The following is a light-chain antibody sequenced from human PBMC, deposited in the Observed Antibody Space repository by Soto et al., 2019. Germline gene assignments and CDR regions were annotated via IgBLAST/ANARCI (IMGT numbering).Light chain of an antibody. CDR1: QSASSY. V-gene: IGKV3D-11*02. CDR2: DAS. Sequence: EIVLTQSPATLSLSPGERATLSCRASQSASSYIAWYQHKPGQAPRLLIFDASYRATGVPARFSGSGTGTDFTLTISSLEPEDCAVYYCQQRASWFTFGGGTTVEIK. CDR3: QQRASWFT. J-gene: IGKJ4*01.